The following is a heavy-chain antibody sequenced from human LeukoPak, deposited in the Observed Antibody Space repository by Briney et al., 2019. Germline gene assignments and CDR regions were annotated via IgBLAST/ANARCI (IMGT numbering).Heavy chain of an antibody. CDR3: ARDLYYYDSSGSFDY. J-gene: IGHJ4*02. Sequence: GGSLRLSCAASGFTFSSYGMHWVRQAPGKGLEWVAVIWYDGSNKYYADSVKGRFTTSRDNSKNTLYLQMNSLRAEDTAVYYCARDLYYYDSSGSFDYWGQGTLVTVSS. CDR1: GFTFSSYG. V-gene: IGHV3-33*01. D-gene: IGHD3-22*01. CDR2: IWYDGSNK.